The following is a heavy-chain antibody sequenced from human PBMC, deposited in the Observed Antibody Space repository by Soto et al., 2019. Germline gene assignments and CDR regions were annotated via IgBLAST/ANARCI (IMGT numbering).Heavy chain of an antibody. CDR1: GFTFSSYG. Sequence: QVQLVESGGGVVQPGRSLRLSCAASGFTFSSYGMHWVRQAPGKGLEWVAVISYDGSNKYYADSVKGRFTISRDNSKNTLYLQMNSLRAEDTSVYYCAKLTFFGVGGYSHWGPGTLVTVSS. CDR2: ISYDGSNK. J-gene: IGHJ4*02. CDR3: AKLTFFGVGGYSH. V-gene: IGHV3-30*18. D-gene: IGHD3-3*01.